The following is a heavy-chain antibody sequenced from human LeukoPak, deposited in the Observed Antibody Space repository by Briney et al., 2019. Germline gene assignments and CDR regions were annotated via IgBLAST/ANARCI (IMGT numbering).Heavy chain of an antibody. CDR3: TTDLKESGSDTTTGFQY. D-gene: IGHD1-26*01. CDR2: ISGSGGST. Sequence: GGSLRLSCAASGFTFSSYAMSWVRQAPGKGLEWVSAISGSGGSTYYADSVEGRFTISRDNSKNTLYLQMNSLRAEDTAVYYCTTDLKESGSDTTTGFQYWGQGTLVTVSS. J-gene: IGHJ4*02. V-gene: IGHV3-23*01. CDR1: GFTFSSYA.